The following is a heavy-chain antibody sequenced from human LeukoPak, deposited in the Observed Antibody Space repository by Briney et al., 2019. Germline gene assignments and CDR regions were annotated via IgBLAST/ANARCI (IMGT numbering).Heavy chain of an antibody. CDR2: ISAYNGNT. J-gene: IGHJ4*02. Sequence: ASVKVSCKASGGTFSSYAISWVRQAPGQGLEWMGWISAYNGNTNYAQKLQGRVTMTTDTSTSTAYMELRSLRSDDTAVYYCARDTIQQLVLPYYFDYWGQGTLVTVSS. V-gene: IGHV1-18*01. CDR1: GGTFSSYA. CDR3: ARDTIQQLVLPYYFDY. D-gene: IGHD6-13*01.